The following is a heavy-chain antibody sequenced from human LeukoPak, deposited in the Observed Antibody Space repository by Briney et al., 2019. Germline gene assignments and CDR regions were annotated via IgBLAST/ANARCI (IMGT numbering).Heavy chain of an antibody. V-gene: IGHV3-30*04. J-gene: IGHJ4*02. CDR1: GFTFSSYA. Sequence: GGSLRLSCAASGFTFSSYAMHWVRQAPGKGLEWVAVISYDGSNKYYADSVKGRFTISRDNSKNTMYLQMTSLRAADTAVYYCARGRPDYGDYVVHIFDYWGQGTLVTVSS. CDR3: ARGRPDYGDYVVHIFDY. CDR2: ISYDGSNK. D-gene: IGHD4-17*01.